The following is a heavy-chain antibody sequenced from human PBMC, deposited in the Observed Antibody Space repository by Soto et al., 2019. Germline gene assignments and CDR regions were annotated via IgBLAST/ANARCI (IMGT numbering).Heavy chain of an antibody. CDR3: ARTGSTIFGVVPSYFDY. CDR1: GGSISSGGYY. Sequence: SETLSLTCTVSGGSISSGGYYWSWIRKHPGKGLEWIGYIYYSGSTYYNPSLKSRVTISVDTSKNQFSLKLSSVTAADTAVYYCARTGSTIFGVVPSYFDYWGQGTLVTVPS. D-gene: IGHD3-3*01. CDR2: IYYSGST. J-gene: IGHJ4*02. V-gene: IGHV4-31*02.